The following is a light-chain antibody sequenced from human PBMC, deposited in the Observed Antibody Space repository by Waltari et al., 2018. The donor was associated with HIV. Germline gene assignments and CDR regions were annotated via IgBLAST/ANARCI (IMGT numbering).Light chain of an antibody. CDR1: YSNIANNY. CDR2: DDN. CDR3: GTWDSRLSGFV. V-gene: IGLV1-51*01. Sequence: VLTQPPSVSAAPGQTVSISCSGSYSNIANNYFSWYQQVPGTAPQLLSYDDNKRPSGIPDRCSGSKSGTSATLGVTGLQTGDEADYYCGTWDSRLSGFVFGPGTRVIVL. J-gene: IGLJ1*01.